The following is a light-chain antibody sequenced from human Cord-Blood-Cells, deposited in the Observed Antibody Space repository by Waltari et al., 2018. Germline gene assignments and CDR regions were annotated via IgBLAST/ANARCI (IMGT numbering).Light chain of an antibody. J-gene: IGLJ2*01. Sequence: QSALTQPPSASGSPGPSVTISCTGTSSDVGGYHYASWYQQHPGKAPKLMIYEVSKRPSGVPDRFSGSKSGNTASLTVSVLQAEDEADYYCSSYAGSNNLVFGGGTKLTVL. CDR1: SSDVGGYHY. CDR2: EVS. V-gene: IGLV2-8*01. CDR3: SSYAGSNNLV.